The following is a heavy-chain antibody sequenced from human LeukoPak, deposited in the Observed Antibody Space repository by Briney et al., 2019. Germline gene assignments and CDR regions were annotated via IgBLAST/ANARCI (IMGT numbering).Heavy chain of an antibody. Sequence: GGSLSLSCAASGLTFNIYHMNWVRQTPGKGLEWVSLISPDSTYTFYADSVKGRFTISRDNAKNSLYLQMDSLRVEDTAVYYCARDSAHEDLFDYWGQGTLVTVSS. V-gene: IGHV3-21*06. J-gene: IGHJ4*02. D-gene: IGHD3/OR15-3a*01. CDR1: GLTFNIYH. CDR3: ARDSAHEDLFDY. CDR2: ISPDSTYT.